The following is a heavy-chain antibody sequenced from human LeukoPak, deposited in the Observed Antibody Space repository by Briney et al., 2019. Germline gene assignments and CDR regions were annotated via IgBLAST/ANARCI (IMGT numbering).Heavy chain of an antibody. V-gene: IGHV1-69*04. Sequence: ASVKVSCKASGGTFSSYAISWVRQAPGQGLEWMGRIIPILGIANYAQKFQGRVTITADKSTSTAYMELSSLRSEDTAVYYCARDQDHIAVAGIDYWGQGTLVTVSS. D-gene: IGHD6-19*01. CDR2: IIPILGIA. CDR3: ARDQDHIAVAGIDY. J-gene: IGHJ4*02. CDR1: GGTFSSYA.